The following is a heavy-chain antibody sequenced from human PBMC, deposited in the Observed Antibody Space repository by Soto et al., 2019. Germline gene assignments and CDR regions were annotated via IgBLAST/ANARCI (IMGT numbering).Heavy chain of an antibody. CDR1: GFTFSSYA. V-gene: IGHV3-23*01. CDR3: AKDTPPILTGYSDY. J-gene: IGHJ4*02. CDR2: ISGSGGST. Sequence: PWGSLRLSCAASGFTFSSYAMSWVRQAPGKGLEWVSAISGSGGSTYYADSVKGRFTISRDNSKNTLYLQMNSLRAEDTAVYYCAKDTPPILTGYSDYWGQGTLVTVSS. D-gene: IGHD3-9*01.